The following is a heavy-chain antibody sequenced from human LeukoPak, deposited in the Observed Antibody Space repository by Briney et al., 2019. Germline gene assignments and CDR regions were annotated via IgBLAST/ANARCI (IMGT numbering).Heavy chain of an antibody. CDR1: GGTFTSYA. CDR3: ARWDGYGPIGAFDI. J-gene: IGHJ3*02. CDR2: IIPIFGTA. Sequence: SVTLSCTASGGTFTSYAISWVRQAPGQGLEWMGGIIPIFGTANYAQKFQGRVTITADESTSTAYMELSSLRSEDTAVYYCARWDGYGPIGAFDIWGQGTMVTVSS. D-gene: IGHD5-18*01. V-gene: IGHV1-69*01.